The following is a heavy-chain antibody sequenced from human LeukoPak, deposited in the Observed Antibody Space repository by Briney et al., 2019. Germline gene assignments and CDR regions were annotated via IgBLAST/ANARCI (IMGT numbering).Heavy chain of an antibody. J-gene: IGHJ6*02. D-gene: IGHD3-22*01. CDR2: IIPIFGTA. CDR1: GGTFSSYA. CDR3: ARSNYDSSGYYPRGYYYYGMDV. Sequence: SVKVSCKASGGTFSSYAISWVRQAPGQGLEWMGGIIPIFGTANYAQMFQGRVTITADESTSTAYMELSSLRSEDTAVYYCARSNYDSSGYYPRGYYYYGMDVWGQGTTVTVSS. V-gene: IGHV1-69*13.